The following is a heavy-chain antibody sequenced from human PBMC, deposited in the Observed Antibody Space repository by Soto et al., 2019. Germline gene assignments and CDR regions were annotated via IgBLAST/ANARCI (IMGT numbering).Heavy chain of an antibody. D-gene: IGHD1-26*01. CDR3: VRSPYSNNWYGD. Sequence: QVQLQQWGAGLLKPSETLSLTCDVLGGSFSAYYWSWVRQPPGKGLEWSGEISHRGSTDYNPSLKSRVTISVDTSKNQFSLKLTSVTAADTAVYYCVRSPYSNNWYGDWGQGTLVTVSS. CDR2: ISHRGST. CDR1: GGSFSAYY. J-gene: IGHJ5*02. V-gene: IGHV4-34*01.